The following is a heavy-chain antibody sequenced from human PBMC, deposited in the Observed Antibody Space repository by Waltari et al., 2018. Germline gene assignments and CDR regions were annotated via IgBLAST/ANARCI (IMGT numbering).Heavy chain of an antibody. CDR3: TRRELGGAFDP. CDR2: ISPICGTAP. CDR1: GGTFGSYA. J-gene: IGHJ5*02. D-gene: IGHD3-16*01. V-gene: IGHV1-69*12. Sequence: QVQLVQSGAEVKKPGSSVKVSCKASGGTFGSYAISWVRQAPGEGLEWMGGISPICGTAPNYAQKFQGRLTVTADESTATVYMDLSSLRSDDTAVYYCTRRELGGAFDPWGQGTLVTVSS.